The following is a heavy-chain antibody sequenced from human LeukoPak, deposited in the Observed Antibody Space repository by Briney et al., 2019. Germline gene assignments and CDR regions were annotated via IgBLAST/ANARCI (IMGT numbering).Heavy chain of an antibody. CDR3: AREESGGYFDY. CDR1: GYTFTNYD. Sequence: ASVRVSYKASGYTFTNYDMHWVRQAPGQGLEGMGLSNPTGSSTNYAQKFRGRVTMTRDTSTTTVYMELSSLRSEDTAVYYCAREESGGYFDYWGQGTLVTVSS. D-gene: IGHD2-8*02. J-gene: IGHJ4*02. V-gene: IGHV1-46*01. CDR2: SNPTGSST.